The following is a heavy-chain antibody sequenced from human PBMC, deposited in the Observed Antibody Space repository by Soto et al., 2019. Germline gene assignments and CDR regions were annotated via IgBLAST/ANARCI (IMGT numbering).Heavy chain of an antibody. CDR1: GFTFSNYP. CDR2: ISYDASTE. V-gene: IGHV3-30-3*01. Sequence: QVQLVESGGSVVQPGRSLRLSCAASGFTFSNYPMHWVRQAPGKGLEWVAVISYDASTEYYADSVKGRFTISRDNFKNTLYLQMNSLRAEDTAVYYCARDRDGRYDFWSGYSAGYWGQGTLVTVSS. J-gene: IGHJ4*02. D-gene: IGHD3-3*01. CDR3: ARDRDGRYDFWSGYSAGY.